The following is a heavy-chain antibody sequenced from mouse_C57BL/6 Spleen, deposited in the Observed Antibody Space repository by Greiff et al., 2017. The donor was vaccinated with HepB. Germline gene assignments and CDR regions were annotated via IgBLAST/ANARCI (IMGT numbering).Heavy chain of an antibody. CDR1: GYAFSSYW. V-gene: IGHV1-80*01. D-gene: IGHD3-3*01. Sequence: QVQLQQSGAELVKPGASVKISCKASGYAFSSYWMNWVKQRPGKGLEWIGQIYPGDGDTNYNGKFKGKATLTADKSSSTAYMQLSSLTSEDSAVYFCARRGDWIYWYFDVWGTGNTVTVSS. J-gene: IGHJ1*03. CDR2: IYPGDGDT. CDR3: ARRGDWIYWYFDV.